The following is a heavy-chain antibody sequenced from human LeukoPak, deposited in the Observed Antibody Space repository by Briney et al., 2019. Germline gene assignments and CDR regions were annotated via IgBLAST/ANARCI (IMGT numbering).Heavy chain of an antibody. V-gene: IGHV1-18*01. CDR2: ISAYNGNT. CDR3: ARPRSAASKPGVGMDV. Sequence: GASVKVSCKASGYTFTSYGISWVRQAAGQGLEWVGWISAYNGNTNYAQKLQGRVTMTTDTSTGTAYMELRSLRSDDTAVYYCARPRSAASKPGVGMDVWGQGTTVTVSS. J-gene: IGHJ6*02. D-gene: IGHD3-10*01. CDR1: GYTFTSYG.